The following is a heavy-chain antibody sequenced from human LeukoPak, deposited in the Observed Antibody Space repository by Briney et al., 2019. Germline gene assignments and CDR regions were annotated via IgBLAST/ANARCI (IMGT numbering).Heavy chain of an antibody. J-gene: IGHJ4*02. Sequence: SETLTLTCTVSGGSISSSSYYWGWIRQPPGKGLEWIGSIYYSGSTYYNPSLKSRVTISVDTSKNQFSLKLSSVTAADTAVYYCARDLEWFGDYTRAYYFDYWGQGTLVTVSS. CDR2: IYYSGST. D-gene: IGHD3-10*01. CDR3: ARDLEWFGDYTRAYYFDY. CDR1: GGSISSSSYY. V-gene: IGHV4-39*07.